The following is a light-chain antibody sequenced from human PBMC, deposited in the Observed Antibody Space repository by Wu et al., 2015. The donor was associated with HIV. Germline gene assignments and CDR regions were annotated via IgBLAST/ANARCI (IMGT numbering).Light chain of an antibody. CDR3: QKYNTAPWT. CDR2: ETS. V-gene: IGKV3-11*01. Sequence: EIVLEQSPGTLALSVGDRAALSCRASQTVIHGWIAWYQQKPAQAPRLLIYETSKRATGTPARFAGSGSGTNFTLTISSLQPEDVATYYCQKYNTAPWTFGQGTKVEMK. J-gene: IGKJ1*01. CDR1: QTVIHGW.